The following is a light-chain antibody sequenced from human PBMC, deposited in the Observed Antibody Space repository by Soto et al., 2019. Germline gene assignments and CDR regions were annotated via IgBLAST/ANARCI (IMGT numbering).Light chain of an antibody. CDR1: QSVSSN. Sequence: EIVMTQSPATLSVSPGERATLSCRASQSVSSNLAWYQQKPGQAPRLLIHGASTRATGIPARFSGSGSGTEFPHTISSLQSEDFAVYYCQQYNSWPPWTFGQGTKVEIK. CDR3: QQYNSWPPWT. CDR2: GAS. J-gene: IGKJ1*01. V-gene: IGKV3-15*01.